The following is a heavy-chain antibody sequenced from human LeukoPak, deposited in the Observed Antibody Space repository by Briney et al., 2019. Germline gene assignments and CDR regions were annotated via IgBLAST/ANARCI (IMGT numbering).Heavy chain of an antibody. V-gene: IGHV3-7*01. J-gene: IGHJ4*02. CDR1: GFTFSNYW. Sequence: PGGSLRLSCAASGFTFSNYWMSWVRQSPGRGLEWVANIDQDGSTEYYVDSVGGRFTVSRDNAKNTLYLQMNSLRPEDMAVYFCARGFTREERWGQGTLVTVSS. CDR2: IDQDGSTE. CDR3: ARGFTREER. D-gene: IGHD5-24*01.